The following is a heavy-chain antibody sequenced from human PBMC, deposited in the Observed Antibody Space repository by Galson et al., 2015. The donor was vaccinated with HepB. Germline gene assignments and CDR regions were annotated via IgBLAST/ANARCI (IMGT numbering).Heavy chain of an antibody. J-gene: IGHJ6*03. CDR1: GFTFSSYS. D-gene: IGHD2-2*01. Sequence: SLRLSCAASGFTFSSYSMNWVRQAPGKGLEWVSYISSSSSTIYYADSVKGRFTISRDNAKNSLYLQMNSLRAEDTAVHYCARAPYCSSTSCRIYYMDVWGKGTTVTVSS. CDR3: ARAPYCSSTSCRIYYMDV. V-gene: IGHV3-48*01. CDR2: ISSSSSTI.